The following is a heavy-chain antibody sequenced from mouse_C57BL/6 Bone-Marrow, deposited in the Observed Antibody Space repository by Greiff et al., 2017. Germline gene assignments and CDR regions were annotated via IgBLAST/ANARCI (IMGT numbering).Heavy chain of an antibody. Sequence: VQLQQSGAELVRPGTSVKMSCKASGYTFTNYWIGWAKQRPGHGLEWIGDIYPGGGYTNYNGKFKGKATLTADKSSSTASMQFSSLTSEDSAIYYCARRIYGSYYYCAMDYWGKGTSVTVSS. D-gene: IGHD2-3*01. CDR1: GYTFTNYW. J-gene: IGHJ4*01. CDR2: IYPGGGYT. V-gene: IGHV1-63*01. CDR3: ARRIYGSYYYCAMDY.